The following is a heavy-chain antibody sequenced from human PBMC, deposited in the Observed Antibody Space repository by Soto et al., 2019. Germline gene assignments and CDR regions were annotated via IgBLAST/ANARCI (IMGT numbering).Heavy chain of an antibody. Sequence: VSVKVSSKASGYTFTSYGISWVRQAPGQGLEWMGWISAYNGNTNYAQKLQGRVTMTTDTSTSTAYMELRSLRSDDTAVYYCARDPVRFLEWLLISGDYYGMDVWGQGTTVTVSS. CDR3: ARDPVRFLEWLLISGDYYGMDV. CDR1: GYTFTSYG. CDR2: ISAYNGNT. J-gene: IGHJ6*02. D-gene: IGHD3-3*01. V-gene: IGHV1-18*01.